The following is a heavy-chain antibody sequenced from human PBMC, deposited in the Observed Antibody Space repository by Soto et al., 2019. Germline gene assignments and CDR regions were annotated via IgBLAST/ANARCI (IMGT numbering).Heavy chain of an antibody. CDR3: AAPKPSRYCSGGSCSYNFDY. J-gene: IGHJ4*02. CDR2: MNPNSGNT. Sequence: ASVKLSCKAAGYAFTSYDINWVRQANGQGLEWMGWMNPNSGNTGYAQKFQGRVTMTRNTSISTAYMELSSLRSEDTAVYYCAAPKPSRYCSGGSCSYNFDYWGQGTLVTVSS. CDR1: GYAFTSYD. D-gene: IGHD2-15*01. V-gene: IGHV1-8*01.